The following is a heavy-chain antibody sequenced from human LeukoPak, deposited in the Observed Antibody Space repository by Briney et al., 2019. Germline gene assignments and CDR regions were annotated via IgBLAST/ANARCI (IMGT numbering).Heavy chain of an antibody. CDR3: ARPSGDRLDYFDY. D-gene: IGHD7-27*01. Sequence: SVKVSCKASGGTFSSYAISWVRQTPGQGLEWMGGIIPIFGTANYAQKFQGRVTITTDESTSTAYMELSSLRSEDTAVYYCARPSGDRLDYFDYWGQGTLVTVSS. J-gene: IGHJ4*02. CDR1: GGTFSSYA. CDR2: IIPIFGTA. V-gene: IGHV1-69*05.